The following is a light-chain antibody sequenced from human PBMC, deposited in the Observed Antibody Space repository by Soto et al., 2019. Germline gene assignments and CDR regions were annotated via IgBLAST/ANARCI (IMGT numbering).Light chain of an antibody. CDR2: SAS. V-gene: IGKV1-12*01. J-gene: IGKJ3*01. Sequence: DIQMTQSPSSVSASVGDRVTITCRASQGISRWLAWYQQKPGKAPNLLIYSASTLYSGVPSRFSGSGSGTDFTLTISSLQPEDFATYYCQQAASFPLTVGPGTKVDIK. CDR3: QQAASFPLT. CDR1: QGISRW.